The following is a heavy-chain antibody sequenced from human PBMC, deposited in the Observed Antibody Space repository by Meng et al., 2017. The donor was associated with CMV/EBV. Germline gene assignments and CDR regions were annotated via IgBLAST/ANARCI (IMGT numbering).Heavy chain of an antibody. CDR2: ICYSGST. V-gene: IGHV4-59*01. D-gene: IGHD3-3*01. Sequence: SETLSLTCTVSGGSISSYYWSWIRQPPGKGLEWIGYICYSGSTNYNPSLKSRVTISVDTSKNQFSLKLSSVTAADTAVYYCARANEHYDFWSGYYRAFDIWGQGTMVTVSS. CDR1: GGSISSYY. CDR3: ARANEHYDFWSGYYRAFDI. J-gene: IGHJ3*02.